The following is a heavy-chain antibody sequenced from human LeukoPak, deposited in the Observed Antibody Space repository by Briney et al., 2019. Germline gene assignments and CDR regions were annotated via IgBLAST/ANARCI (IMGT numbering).Heavy chain of an antibody. CDR1: GFTFSSYW. J-gene: IGHJ3*02. CDR2: IKQDGSEK. D-gene: IGHD1-26*01. V-gene: IGHV3-7*01. CDR3: ARDLIVGATTGAFDI. Sequence: GGSLRLSCAASGFTFSSYWMSWVRQAPGKGLEWVSNIKQDGSEKYYVDSVKGRFTISRDNAKNSLYLQMNSLRAEDTAVYYCARDLIVGATTGAFDIWGQGTMVTVSS.